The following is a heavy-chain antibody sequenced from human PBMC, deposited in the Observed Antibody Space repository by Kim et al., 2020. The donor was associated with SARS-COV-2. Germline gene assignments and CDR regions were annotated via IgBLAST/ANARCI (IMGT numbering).Heavy chain of an antibody. CDR2: IIPLYRTP. CDR1: GGTFSSQA. D-gene: IGHD4-17*01. V-gene: IGHV1-69*06. J-gene: IGHJ4*02. Sequence: SVKVSCKTSGGTFSSQAISWVRQAPGQGLEWMGGIIPLYRTPNYAQKFQGRVTVTADISTGTAYLELSSLRSEDTAVYYCARDVAAHTVTTYYFDSWGQGTLVTVSS. CDR3: ARDVAAHTVTTYYFDS.